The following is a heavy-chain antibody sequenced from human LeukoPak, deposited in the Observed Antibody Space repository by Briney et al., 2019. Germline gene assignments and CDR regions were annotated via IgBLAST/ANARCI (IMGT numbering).Heavy chain of an antibody. CDR2: IIPIFGTA. CDR3: AGDRGDYVWGSYRSSLPIEFDY. Sequence: SSVKVSCKPSGGTFSSYAISWLRQAPGQGLEWMGGIIPIFGTANYAQKFQGRVTITADESTSTAYMELSSLRSEDTAVYYCAGDRGDYVWGSYRSSLPIEFDYWGQGTLVTVSS. V-gene: IGHV1-69*13. J-gene: IGHJ4*02. CDR1: GGTFSSYA. D-gene: IGHD3-16*02.